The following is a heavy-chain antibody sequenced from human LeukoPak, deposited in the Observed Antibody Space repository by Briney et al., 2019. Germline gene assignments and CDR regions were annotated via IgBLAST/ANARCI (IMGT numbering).Heavy chain of an antibody. CDR1: GSTFSSYS. V-gene: IGHV3-21*01. CDR3: ARDRDYYGSGRDYFDY. CDR2: ISSSSSYI. D-gene: IGHD3-10*01. Sequence: GGSLRLSCAASGSTFSSYSMNWVRQAPGKGLEWVSSISSSSSYIYYADSVKGRFTISRDNAKNSLYLQMNSLRAEDTAVYYCARDRDYYGSGRDYFDYWGQGTLVTVSS. J-gene: IGHJ4*02.